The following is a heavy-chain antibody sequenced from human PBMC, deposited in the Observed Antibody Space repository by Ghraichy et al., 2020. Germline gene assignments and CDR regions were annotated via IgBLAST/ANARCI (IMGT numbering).Heavy chain of an antibody. D-gene: IGHD3-10*01. Sequence: GESLNISCAVSEFTFDGYPMTWVRQAPGKGLEWVSTLGADGRSTFYADSMKGRFTISRDKSKRTMYLQMNSLRADDTAVYYCAKEGGRLGEGAFDVWGQGTKVTVSS. CDR2: LGADGRST. CDR3: AKEGGRLGEGAFDV. J-gene: IGHJ3*01. V-gene: IGHV3-23*01. CDR1: EFTFDGYP.